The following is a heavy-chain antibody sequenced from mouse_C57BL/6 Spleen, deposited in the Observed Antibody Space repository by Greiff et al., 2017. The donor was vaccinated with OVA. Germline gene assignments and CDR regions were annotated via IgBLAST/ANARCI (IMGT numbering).Heavy chain of an antibody. V-gene: IGHV1-81*01. Sequence: QVQLQQSGAELARPGASVKLSCKASGYTFTSYGISWVKQRTGQGLEWIGEIYPRSGNTYYNEKFKGKATLTADKSSSTAYMELRSLTSEDSAVYFCARSDGYYGYFDYWGQGTTLTVSS. CDR2: IYPRSGNT. D-gene: IGHD2-3*01. CDR1: GYTFTSYG. CDR3: ARSDGYYGYFDY. J-gene: IGHJ2*01.